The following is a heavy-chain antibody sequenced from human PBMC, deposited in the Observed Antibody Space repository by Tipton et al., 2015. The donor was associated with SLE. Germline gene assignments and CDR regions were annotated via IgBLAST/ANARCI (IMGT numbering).Heavy chain of an antibody. CDR2: LHHSGTT. CDR1: DDSINTDY. J-gene: IGHJ6*03. V-gene: IGHV4-31*03. D-gene: IGHD4-11*01. Sequence: TLSLTCTVSDDSINTDYWTWIRQRPERGLEWLGYLHHSGTTYYNPSLKSRLAISIDTSKNNFSLQLISVTAADTAVYYCARSTVTFSYYIDVWGKGTTVTVSS. CDR3: ARSTVTFSYYIDV.